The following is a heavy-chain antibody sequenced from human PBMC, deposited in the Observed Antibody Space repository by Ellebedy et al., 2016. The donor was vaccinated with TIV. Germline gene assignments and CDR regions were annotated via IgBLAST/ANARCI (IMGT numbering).Heavy chain of an antibody. V-gene: IGHV4-34*01. CDR2: VSHTRRV. CDR1: GRSFSDYY. Sequence: MPSETLSLTCAVYGRSFSDYYWSWLRQPPGKGLEWIGEVSHTRRVHYNPSLKSRVTISVDTSKDQFSLKLRSVTAADTAVYCCGVGQNLLWGQGTLVTVSS. D-gene: IGHD1-26*01. CDR3: GVGQNLL. J-gene: IGHJ4*02.